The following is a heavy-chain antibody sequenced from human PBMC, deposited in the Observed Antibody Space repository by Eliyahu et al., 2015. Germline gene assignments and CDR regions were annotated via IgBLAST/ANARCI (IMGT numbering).Heavy chain of an antibody. CDR2: SIIVGAP. CDR3: GRRGWELRKGHFDC. D-gene: IGHD1-26*01. CDR1: GGSINXGSYY. J-gene: IGHJ4*02. Sequence: QLQLQESGPGLVKPSETLFLTCIVSGGSINXGSYYWXWIRQAPRXSDWSGLGVSIIVGAPTTTSSLKSRVTISVATSKNQFSLNLSSVTAADTAVYYCGRRGWELRKGHFDCWGQGALVTVSS. V-gene: IGHV4-39*01.